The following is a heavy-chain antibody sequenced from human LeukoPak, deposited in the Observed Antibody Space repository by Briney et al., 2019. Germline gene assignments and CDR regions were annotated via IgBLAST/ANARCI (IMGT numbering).Heavy chain of an antibody. D-gene: IGHD6-19*01. V-gene: IGHV3-30*02. CDR2: IRFDGSDK. Sequence: GGSLRLSCAASRFTFSRYGMHWVRQAPGKGLEWVAFIRFDGSDKYHADSVKGRFTISRDNSKNTVYLQMNSLRVEDTAVFYCAKIGAVAGHFDYWGQGTLVTVSS. CDR3: AKIGAVAGHFDY. J-gene: IGHJ4*02. CDR1: RFTFSRYG.